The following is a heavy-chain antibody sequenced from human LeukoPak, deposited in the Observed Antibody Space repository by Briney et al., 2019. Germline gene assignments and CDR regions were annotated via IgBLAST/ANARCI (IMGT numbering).Heavy chain of an antibody. Sequence: SGPTLVNPTQTLTLTCTFSGFSLSTSGVGVGWIRQPPGKALEWLALIYWNDDKRYSPSLKSRLTITKDTSKNQVVLTMTNMDPVDTATYYRAHRQGVPATIRGVHYFDYWGQGTLVTVSS. D-gene: IGHD2-15*01. V-gene: IGHV2-5*01. CDR3: AHRQGVPATIRGVHYFDY. CDR2: IYWNDDK. J-gene: IGHJ4*02. CDR1: GFSLSTSGVG.